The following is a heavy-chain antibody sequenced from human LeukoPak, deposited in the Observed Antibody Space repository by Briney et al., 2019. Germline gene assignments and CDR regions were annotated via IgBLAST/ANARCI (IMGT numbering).Heavy chain of an antibody. J-gene: IGHJ4*02. CDR2: IIPIFGTA. CDR1: GYTFTGYY. D-gene: IGHD5-18*01. CDR3: ARARGYSYGYYFDY. V-gene: IGHV1-69*06. Sequence: SVKVSCKASGYTFTGYYIHWVRQAPGQGLEWMGGIIPIFGTANYAQKFQGRVTITADKSTSTAYMELSSLRSEDTAVYYCARARGYSYGYYFDYWGQGTLVTVSS.